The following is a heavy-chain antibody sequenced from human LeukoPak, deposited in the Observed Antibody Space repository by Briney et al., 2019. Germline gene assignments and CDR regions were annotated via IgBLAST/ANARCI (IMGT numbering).Heavy chain of an antibody. Sequence: ASVKVSCKASGYTFTSYAMHWMRQAPGQRLEWMGWINAGNGNTKYSQKFQGRVTITRDTSASTAYMELSSLRSEDTAVYYCARAEGLRFLEWLSTNYYYYGMDVWGQGTTVTVSS. D-gene: IGHD3-3*01. CDR3: ARAEGLRFLEWLSTNYYYYGMDV. V-gene: IGHV1-3*01. J-gene: IGHJ6*02. CDR2: INAGNGNT. CDR1: GYTFTSYA.